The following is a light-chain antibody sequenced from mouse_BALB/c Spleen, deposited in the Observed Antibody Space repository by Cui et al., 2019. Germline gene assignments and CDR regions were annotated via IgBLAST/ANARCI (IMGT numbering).Light chain of an antibody. CDR3: QQWSSYPPIT. CDR2: DTS. V-gene: IGKV4-55*01. CDR1: SSVSY. J-gene: IGKJ5*01. Sequence: QIVLTQSPAIMSASPGEKVTMTCSASSSVSYMYWYQQKPGSPPRLLIYDTSNLASGVPVRFSGSGSGTSYSLTISRMEAEDAATYYCQQWSSYPPITFGAGTKLELK.